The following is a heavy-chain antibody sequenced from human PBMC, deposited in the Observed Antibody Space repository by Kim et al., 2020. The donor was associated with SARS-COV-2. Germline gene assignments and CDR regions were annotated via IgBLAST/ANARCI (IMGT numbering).Heavy chain of an antibody. CDR3: ARGMEGYSSSWYTDY. V-gene: IGHV4-59*01. CDR1: GGSISSYY. CDR2: IYYSGST. Sequence: SETLSLTCTVSGGSISSYYWSWIRQPPGKGLEWIGYIYYSGSTNYNPSLESRVTISVDTSKNQFSLKLSSVTAADTAVYYCARGMEGYSSSWYTDYWGQG. D-gene: IGHD6-13*01. J-gene: IGHJ4*02.